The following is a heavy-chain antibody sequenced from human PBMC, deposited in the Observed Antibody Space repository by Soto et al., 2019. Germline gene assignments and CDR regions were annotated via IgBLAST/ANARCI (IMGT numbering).Heavy chain of an antibody. V-gene: IGHV4-39*01. D-gene: IGHD3-16*02. CDR1: GGSISSSSYY. CDR3: AGHLAGGVIVSQGHVEY. J-gene: IGHJ4*02. Sequence: QLQLQESGPGLVKPSETLSLTCTVSGGSISSSSYYWGWIRQPPGKGLEWIGSIYYSGSTYYNPSHKSRVTIAVDTSKNQFSLKLSSVTAADTAVYYCAGHLAGGVIVSQGHVEYWGQGTLVPVSS. CDR2: IYYSGST.